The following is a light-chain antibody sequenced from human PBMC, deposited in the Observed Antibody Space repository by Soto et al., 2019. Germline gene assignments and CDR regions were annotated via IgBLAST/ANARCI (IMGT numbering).Light chain of an antibody. CDR2: GAS. CDR1: QSFNSIY. Sequence: EIVLTQSPGTLYLSPGERATLSCRASQSFNSIYLAWYQQKPGQAPRLLIYGASSRATGIPDRFIGSGSGTDFTLTISRTEPEDFAVYYCHQYDSWTFGQGTKV. J-gene: IGKJ1*01. V-gene: IGKV3-20*01. CDR3: HQYDSWT.